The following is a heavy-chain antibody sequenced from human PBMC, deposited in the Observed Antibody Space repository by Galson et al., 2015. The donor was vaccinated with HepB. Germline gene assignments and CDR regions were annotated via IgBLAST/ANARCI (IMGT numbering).Heavy chain of an antibody. CDR2: INAGNGNT. J-gene: IGHJ5*02. Sequence: SVKVSCKASGYTFTSYAMHWVRQAPGQRLEWMGWINAGNGNTKYSQKFQGRVTITRDTSASTAYMELSSLRSEDTAVYYCARRVGATVWFDPWGQGTLVTVSS. D-gene: IGHD1-26*01. V-gene: IGHV1-3*01. CDR3: ARRVGATVWFDP. CDR1: GYTFTSYA.